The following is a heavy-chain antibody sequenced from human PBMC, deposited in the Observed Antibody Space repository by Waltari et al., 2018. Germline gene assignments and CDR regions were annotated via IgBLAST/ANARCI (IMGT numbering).Heavy chain of an antibody. J-gene: IGHJ4*02. V-gene: IGHV4-34*01. Sequence: QVQLQQWGAGLLKPSETLSLTCAVYGGSFSGYYWSWIRQPPGKGLEWIGEIKQSGSTTYNPSLKSRVTISVDTSKNQFSLKLSSVTAADTAVYYCARRRGRDGYNYPIDYWGQGTLVTVSS. CDR3: ARRRGRDGYNYPIDY. D-gene: IGHD5-12*01. CDR1: GGSFSGYY. CDR2: IKQSGST.